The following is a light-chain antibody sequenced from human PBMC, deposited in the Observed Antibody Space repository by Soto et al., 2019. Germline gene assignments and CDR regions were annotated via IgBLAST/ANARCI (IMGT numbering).Light chain of an antibody. Sequence: VVTQEPSFSVSPGGTVTLTCGLSSGSVSTSYYPSWYQQTPGPAPRTLIYSTNTRSSGVPDRFSGSILGNKAALTVTGAHAEDESDYYCVLYMGSGISVFGGGTKVTVL. V-gene: IGLV8-61*01. CDR2: STN. CDR3: VLYMGSGISV. J-gene: IGLJ2*01. CDR1: SGSVSTSYY.